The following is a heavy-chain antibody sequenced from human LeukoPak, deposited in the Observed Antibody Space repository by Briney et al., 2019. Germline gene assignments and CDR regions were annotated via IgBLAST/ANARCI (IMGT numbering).Heavy chain of an antibody. CDR3: SRDRIGRMNDY. J-gene: IGHJ4*02. Sequence: GASVKVSCKASGYTFTRYYMHWVRQAPGQGLEWMGWITPNSGGTHYAQRFQGRVTMTRDTSISTAYMELSRLTSDDTAVYYCSRDRIGRMNDYWGQGTLVTVSS. CDR1: GYTFTRYY. D-gene: IGHD3-16*01. CDR2: ITPNSGGT. V-gene: IGHV1-2*02.